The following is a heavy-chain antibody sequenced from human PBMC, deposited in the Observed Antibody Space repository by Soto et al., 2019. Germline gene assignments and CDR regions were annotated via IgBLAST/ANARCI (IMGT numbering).Heavy chain of an antibody. Sequence: EVQLVESGGGLVQPGRSLRLSCAASGFTFDDYAMHWVRQAPGKGLEWVSGISWNSGSIGYADSVKGRFTISRDNAKNSLYLQMNSLRAEDTALYYCAKDGRYNWNDGLSFDYWGQGTLVTVSS. D-gene: IGHD1-1*01. J-gene: IGHJ4*02. V-gene: IGHV3-9*01. CDR2: ISWNSGSI. CDR3: AKDGRYNWNDGLSFDY. CDR1: GFTFDDYA.